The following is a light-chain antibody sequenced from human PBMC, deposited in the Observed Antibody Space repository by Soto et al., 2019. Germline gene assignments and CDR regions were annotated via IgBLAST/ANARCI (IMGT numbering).Light chain of an antibody. Sequence: EVVLTQSPDNLSLSPGERATLSCRASQSVSASRSAWYQQKPGQAPRLLIYSASSRTTGIPDRFSGSGSGTDFTLTISRLEPEDFAVYYCQQRSNWPLTFGGGTKVDIK. V-gene: IGKV3D-20*02. J-gene: IGKJ4*01. CDR2: SAS. CDR3: QQRSNWPLT. CDR1: QSVSASR.